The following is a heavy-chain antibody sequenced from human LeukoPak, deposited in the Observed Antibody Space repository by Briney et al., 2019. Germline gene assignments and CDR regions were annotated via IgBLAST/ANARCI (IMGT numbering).Heavy chain of an antibody. CDR3: ARDSRYCSGGSCYSPSTFDY. J-gene: IGHJ4*02. Sequence: SETLSLTCTVSGGSISSYYWSWIRQPPGKGLEWIGSIYYSGSTYYNPSLKSRVTISVDTSKNQFSLKLSSVTAADTAVYYCARDSRYCSGGSCYSPSTFDYWGQGTLVTVSS. D-gene: IGHD2-15*01. V-gene: IGHV4-59*12. CDR2: IYYSGST. CDR1: GGSISSYY.